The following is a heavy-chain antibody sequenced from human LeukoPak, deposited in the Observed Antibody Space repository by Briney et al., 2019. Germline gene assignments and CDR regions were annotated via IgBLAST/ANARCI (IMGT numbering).Heavy chain of an antibody. D-gene: IGHD6-13*01. CDR1: GYTFTSYG. CDR2: ISTYNGNT. Sequence: ASVKVSCKTSGYTFTSYGVSWVRQAPGQGLEWMGWISTYNGNTNYAQNFQGRVTMTTDTSTSTAYMERRRLRSDDTAVYYCARDLTIAAAGTYGYWGQGTLVTVSS. J-gene: IGHJ4*02. CDR3: ARDLTIAAAGTYGY. V-gene: IGHV1-18*01.